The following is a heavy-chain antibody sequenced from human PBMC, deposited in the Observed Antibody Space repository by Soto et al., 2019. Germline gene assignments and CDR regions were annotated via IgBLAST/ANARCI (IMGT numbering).Heavy chain of an antibody. Sequence: ASVKVSCKASGYTFTSYYMHWVRQAPGQGLEWMGIINPSGGSTSYAQKFQGRVTMTRDTSTSTVYMELSSLRSEDTAVYYCARERFLEWLPSTSMDVWGQGTTVTVSS. CDR3: ARERFLEWLPSTSMDV. D-gene: IGHD3-3*01. J-gene: IGHJ6*02. CDR1: GYTFTSYY. CDR2: INPSGGST. V-gene: IGHV1-46*01.